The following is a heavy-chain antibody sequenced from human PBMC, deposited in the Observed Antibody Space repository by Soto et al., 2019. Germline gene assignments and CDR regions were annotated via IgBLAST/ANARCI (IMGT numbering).Heavy chain of an antibody. CDR2: ISCDETFQ. CDR1: GFTLTGHN. V-gene: IGHV3-30-3*01. CDR3: VREGSQYSPHDAFDI. D-gene: IGHD2-15*01. Sequence: QVQLVESGGGVVQPGRSLRLSCAASGFTLTGHNMHWVRQAPGKGLEWVAVISCDETFQYYADSVRGRVTFSRDTSKNTLYLQMNSLRVEDTAIYYCVREGSQYSPHDAFDIWGQGTMVTVSS. J-gene: IGHJ3*02.